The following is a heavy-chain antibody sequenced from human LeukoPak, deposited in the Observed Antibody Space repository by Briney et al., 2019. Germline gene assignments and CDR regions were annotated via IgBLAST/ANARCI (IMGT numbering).Heavy chain of an antibody. D-gene: IGHD3-16*02. V-gene: IGHV3-33*01. CDR2: IWHDGSND. J-gene: IGHJ4*02. CDR3: ARGFNVGGVIVPGSY. Sequence: PGRSLRLSCAASGFTFSSYGMHWVRQAPGKGLEWVAIIWHDGSNDYYADSVKGRFTISRDNSKGTLYLQMNSLRAEDTAVYYCARGFNVGGVIVPGSYWGQGTLVTVSS. CDR1: GFTFSSYG.